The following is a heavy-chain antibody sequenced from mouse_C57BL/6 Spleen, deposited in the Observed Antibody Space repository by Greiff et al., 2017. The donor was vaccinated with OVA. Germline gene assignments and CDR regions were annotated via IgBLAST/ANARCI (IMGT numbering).Heavy chain of an antibody. CDR2: IYTGDGDT. CDR3: AREGGGRDWFAY. V-gene: IGHV1-80*01. J-gene: IGHJ3*01. Sequence: VQLVESGAELVKPGASVKISCKASGYAFSSYWMNWVKQRPGKGLEWIGQIYTGDGDTNYNGKFKGKATLTADKSSSTAYMQLSSLTSEDSAVYCCAREGGGRDWFAYWGQGTLVTVSA. CDR1: GYAFSSYW.